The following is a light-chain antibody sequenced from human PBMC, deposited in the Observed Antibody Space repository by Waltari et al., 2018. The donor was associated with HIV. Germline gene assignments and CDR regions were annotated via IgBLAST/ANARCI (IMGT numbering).Light chain of an antibody. CDR2: KDS. CDR1: VLPNQY. V-gene: IGLV3-25*03. CDR3: QAADSSGSYFV. Sequence: SYELTQPPSVSVSPGQTARITCSGDVLPNQYTFWYQQKSGQAPVLVVYKDSERPAVIPERFSGSSSGTTVTLFIDGVQAEDEADYYCQAADSSGSYFVFGTGTKVTVL. J-gene: IGLJ1*01.